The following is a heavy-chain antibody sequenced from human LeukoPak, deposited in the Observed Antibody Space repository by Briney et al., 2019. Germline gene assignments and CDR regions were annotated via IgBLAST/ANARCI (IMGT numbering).Heavy chain of an antibody. Sequence: GASVKVSCKASGYTFTGYYMHWVRQAPGQGLEWMGWINPNSGGTNYAQKFQGRVTMTRDTSISTAYMELSRLRSDDTAVYYCARAYYDFWSGLPVDYWGQGTLVTVSS. V-gene: IGHV1-2*02. CDR2: INPNSGGT. CDR3: ARAYYDFWSGLPVDY. D-gene: IGHD3-3*01. J-gene: IGHJ4*02. CDR1: GYTFTGYY.